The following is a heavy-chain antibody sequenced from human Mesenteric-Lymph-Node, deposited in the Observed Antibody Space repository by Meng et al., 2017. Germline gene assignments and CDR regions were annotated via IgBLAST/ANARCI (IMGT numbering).Heavy chain of an antibody. J-gene: IGHJ4*02. V-gene: IGHV4-4*02. CDR3: ARGEVDARLRH. CDR1: GGSIRKDQW. CDR2: IYHSGIT. D-gene: IGHD3-10*01. Sequence: VQVQESGPGLVKPSQTLSLTCTVSGGSIRKDQWWSWVRQAPGKGLEWIGEIYHSGITNYSPSLKSRVTISVDTSKSQFSLKLDSVTAADTAVYYCARGEVDARLRHWGQGTLVTGSS.